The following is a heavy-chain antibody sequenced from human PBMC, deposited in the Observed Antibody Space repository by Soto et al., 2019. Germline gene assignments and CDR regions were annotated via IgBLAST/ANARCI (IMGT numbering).Heavy chain of an antibody. J-gene: IGHJ6*03. V-gene: IGHV4-59*01. Sequence: SETLSLTCTVSGGSISSYYWSWIRQPPGKGLEWIGYIYYSGSTNYNPSLKSRVTISVDTSKNQFSLKLSSVTAADTAVYYCAINTGEIARRGGGNYYYRDVGGKGTTVTVSS. D-gene: IGHD3-10*01. CDR3: AINTGEIARRGGGNYYYRDV. CDR2: IYYSGST. CDR1: GGSISSYY.